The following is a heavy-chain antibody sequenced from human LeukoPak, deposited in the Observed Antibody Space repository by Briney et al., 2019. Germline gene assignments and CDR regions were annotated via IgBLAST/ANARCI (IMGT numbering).Heavy chain of an antibody. CDR3: AKDLFGSGSYYLYGMDV. CDR2: SSGSGGST. J-gene: IGHJ6*02. Sequence: GGSLRLSCAASGFTFSSYAMSWVRQAPGKGLEWVSASSGSGGSTYYADSVKGQFTISRDNSKNTLYLQMNSLRAEDTAVYYCAKDLFGSGSYYLYGMDVWGQGTTVTVSS. V-gene: IGHV3-23*01. CDR1: GFTFSSYA. D-gene: IGHD3-10*01.